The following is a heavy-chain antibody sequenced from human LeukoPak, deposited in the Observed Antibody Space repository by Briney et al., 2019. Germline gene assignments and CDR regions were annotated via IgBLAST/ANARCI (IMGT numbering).Heavy chain of an antibody. D-gene: IGHD5-18*01. J-gene: IGHJ3*02. CDR3: ARPGVGSGRYGAFDI. V-gene: IGHV4-30-2*01. CDR1: GGSLSSGGYS. Sequence: SQTLSLTCAVSGGSLSSGGYSWSWIRQPPGKGLGWIGYIYHSGSTYYNPSLKSRVTISVDRSKNQFSLKLSSVTAADTAVYYCARPGVGSGRYGAFDIWGLGTMVTVSS. CDR2: IYHSGST.